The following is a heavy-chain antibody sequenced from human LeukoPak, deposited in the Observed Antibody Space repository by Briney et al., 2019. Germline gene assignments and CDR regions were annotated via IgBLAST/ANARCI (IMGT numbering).Heavy chain of an antibody. J-gene: IGHJ3*02. CDR2: ISYDGSNK. Sequence: GGSLRLSCAASGFTFSSYAMHWVRQAPGKGLEWVAVISYDGSNKYYADSMKGQFTISRDNSKNTLYLQMNSLTAEDTAVYYCARESIVVVPTTMDDASDIWGQGTMVTVSS. CDR3: ARESIVVVPTTMDDASDI. CDR1: GFTFSSYA. D-gene: IGHD2-2*01. V-gene: IGHV3-30-3*01.